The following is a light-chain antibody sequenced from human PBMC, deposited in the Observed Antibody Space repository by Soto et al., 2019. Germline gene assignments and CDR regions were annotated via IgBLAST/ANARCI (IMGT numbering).Light chain of an antibody. CDR2: AIS. Sequence: DVVLTQSPLSPPATLGQPASISCRSSQGLVYLDGNIYLSWFHRRPGHSPRRLIFAISDRDSGVPDRFSGSGSGTNFTLRISRVEAEDVGLYFCMQGTHWPYTFGQGTKLEIK. V-gene: IGKV2-30*01. CDR3: MQGTHWPYT. CDR1: QGLVYLDGNIY. J-gene: IGKJ2*01.